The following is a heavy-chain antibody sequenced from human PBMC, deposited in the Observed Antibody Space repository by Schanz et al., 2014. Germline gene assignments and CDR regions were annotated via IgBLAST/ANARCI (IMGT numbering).Heavy chain of an antibody. CDR1: GFTFSSYG. CDR2: MSYDGRNK. J-gene: IGHJ6*02. CDR3: ARDVDDRRGYGSGYCLGDCMDV. Sequence: QVQLVESGGGVVQFGRSLRLSCVASGFTFSSYGMHWVRQAPGKGLEWVAAMSYDGRNKYYADSVKGRFTISRDNSKNTLYLQMNSLRAEDTAVYYCARDVDDRRGYGSGYCLGDCMDVWGQGTTIAVSS. D-gene: IGHD3-10*01. V-gene: IGHV3-30*19.